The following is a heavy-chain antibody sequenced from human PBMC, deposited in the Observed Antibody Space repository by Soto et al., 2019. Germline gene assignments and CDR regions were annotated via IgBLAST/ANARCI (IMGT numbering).Heavy chain of an antibody. D-gene: IGHD5-18*01. CDR2: TYYRSKWYN. Sequence: SQTLSLTCAISVDSVSSDSAAWNLISQSPSRGLEWLGRTYYRSKWYNDYAVSVKSRITINPDTSKNQFSMQLNSVTPEDTAVSYCARALRRQGYSYGYYHFDYGMDVWGQGT. CDR3: ARALRRQGYSYGYYHFDYGMDV. V-gene: IGHV6-1*01. J-gene: IGHJ6*02. CDR1: VDSVSSDSAA.